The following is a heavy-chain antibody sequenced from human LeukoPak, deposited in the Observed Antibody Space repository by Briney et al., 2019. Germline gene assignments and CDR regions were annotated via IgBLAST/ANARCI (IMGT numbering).Heavy chain of an antibody. V-gene: IGHV4-34*01. CDR3: ARVVTIFGVVIPNWFDP. J-gene: IGHJ5*02. Sequence: SETLSLTCAVYGGSFSGYYWSWIRQPPGKGLEWIGEINHSGSTNYNPSLKSRVTISVDTSKNQFSLKLSSVTAADTAVYYCARVVTIFGVVIPNWFDPWGQGTLVTVSS. CDR2: INHSGST. D-gene: IGHD3-3*01. CDR1: GGSFSGYY.